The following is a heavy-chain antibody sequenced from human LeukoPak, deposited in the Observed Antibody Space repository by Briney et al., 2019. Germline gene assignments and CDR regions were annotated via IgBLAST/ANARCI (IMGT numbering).Heavy chain of an antibody. J-gene: IGHJ3*02. CDR2: IWANGINK. Sequence: GGSLRLSCAASGFTFSKYGMHWVRQAPGKGLEWVAVIWANGINKYYRDSVRGRFTISRDNSKYTLYLQMDSLREEDTSMYYCVKESGPFGAFDIWDQGTMVTVSS. CDR1: GFTFSKYG. D-gene: IGHD3-10*01. V-gene: IGHV3-33*06. CDR3: VKESGPFGAFDI.